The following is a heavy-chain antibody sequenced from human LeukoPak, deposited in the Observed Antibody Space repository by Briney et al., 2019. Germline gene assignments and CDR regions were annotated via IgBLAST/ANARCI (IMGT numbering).Heavy chain of an antibody. CDR2: IKSKTDGGTT. V-gene: IGHV3-15*01. Sequence: PGGSLRLSCAASGFTLSSYAMSWVRQAPGKGLEWVGRIKSKTDGGTTDYAAPVKGRFTISRDDSKNTLYLQMNSLKTEDTAVYYCTTVTSQYSSGWYSIDFDYWGQGTLVTVSS. D-gene: IGHD6-19*01. CDR1: GFTLSSYA. CDR3: TTVTSQYSSGWYSIDFDY. J-gene: IGHJ4*02.